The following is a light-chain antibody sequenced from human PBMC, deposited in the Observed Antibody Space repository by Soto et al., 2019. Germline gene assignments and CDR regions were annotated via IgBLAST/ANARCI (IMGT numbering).Light chain of an antibody. J-gene: IGLJ2*01. V-gene: IGLV2-23*01. CDR1: SSDVGSYNL. Sequence: QSALTQPASVSGSPGQSITISCTGTSSDVGSYNLVSWYQQHPGKAPKLMIYEGSKRPSGVSNRFSGSKSGNTASLTISGLQAEDEADYYCCSYAGSSTSSVFGGGTKVNVL. CDR2: EGS. CDR3: CSYAGSSTSSV.